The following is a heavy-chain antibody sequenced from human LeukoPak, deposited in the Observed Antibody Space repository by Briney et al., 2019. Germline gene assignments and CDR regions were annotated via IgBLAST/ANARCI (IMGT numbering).Heavy chain of an antibody. CDR3: AVDDWGNPH. D-gene: IGHD7-27*01. Sequence: GGSLRLSCAASGFTFSSYWMHWVRQAPGEGLVWVSRIGSDGSTTTYADSVKGRFTISRDNAKNTLYLQMNSLRAEDTAVYYCAVDDWGNPHWGQGTLVTVSS. V-gene: IGHV3-74*01. J-gene: IGHJ4*02. CDR1: GFTFSSYW. CDR2: IGSDGSTT.